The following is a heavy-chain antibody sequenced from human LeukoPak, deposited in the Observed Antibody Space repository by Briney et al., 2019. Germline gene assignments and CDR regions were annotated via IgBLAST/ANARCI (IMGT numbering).Heavy chain of an antibody. CDR1: GFTFSSYW. CDR3: ASFPPGSSDAFDI. V-gene: IGHV3-7*01. D-gene: IGHD6-6*01. Sequence: GGSLRLSCAASGFTFSSYWMSWVRQAPGKGLEWVANIKQDGSEKYYVDSVKGRFTISRDNAKNSLYLQMNSLRAEDTAVYYCASFPPGSSDAFDIWGQGTMVTVSS. CDR2: IKQDGSEK. J-gene: IGHJ3*02.